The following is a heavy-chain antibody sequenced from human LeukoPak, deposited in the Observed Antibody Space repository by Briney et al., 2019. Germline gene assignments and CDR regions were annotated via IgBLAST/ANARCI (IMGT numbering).Heavy chain of an antibody. D-gene: IGHD5-24*01. J-gene: IGHJ4*02. V-gene: IGHV4-59*01. Sequence: SETLSLTCTVSRDSTSNSYWTSIPPPPGKGLEWIGYIYYSGSTDYNPSLKSRVTISVDTSKNQFSLKLRSVTAADTAVYYCARGAGAGYNLQPFDYWGQGTLVTVSS. CDR2: IYYSGST. CDR3: ARGAGAGYNLQPFDY. CDR1: RDSTSNSY.